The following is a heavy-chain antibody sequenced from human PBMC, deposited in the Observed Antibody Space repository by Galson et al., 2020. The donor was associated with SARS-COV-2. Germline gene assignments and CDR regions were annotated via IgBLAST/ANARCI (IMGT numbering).Heavy chain of an antibody. D-gene: IGHD3-3*01. CDR1: GFTFSNYG. CDR2: LSYDGTNK. J-gene: IGHJ5*02. CDR3: AKDFLFTIFGVVTTPPDT. V-gene: IGHV3-30*18. Sequence: TGGSLRLSCAASGFTFSNYGMNWVRPAPGTGLEWVAVLSYDGTNKYYADSVKGRFTISRDNSKNTLYLQMNTLRAEDTAVYYCAKDFLFTIFGVVTTPPDTWGQGTLVTVS.